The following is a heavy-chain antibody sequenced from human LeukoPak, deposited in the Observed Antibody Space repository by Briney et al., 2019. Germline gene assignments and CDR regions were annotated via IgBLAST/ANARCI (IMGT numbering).Heavy chain of an antibody. J-gene: IGHJ4*02. V-gene: IGHV1-69*02. Sequence: SVRVSCKASGGTFSSYTISWVRQAPGQGLEWMGRIIPILGIANYAPKFQGRVTNTADKSTSTAYMELSSLRSEDTVVYYCASSPSPSVGGATPYYFAYWGQGTLVTVSS. CDR3: ASSPSPSVGGATPYYFAY. CDR1: GGTFSSYT. D-gene: IGHD1-26*01. CDR2: IIPILGIA.